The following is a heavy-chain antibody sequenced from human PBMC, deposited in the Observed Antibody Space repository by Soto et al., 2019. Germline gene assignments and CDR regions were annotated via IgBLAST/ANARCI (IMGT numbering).Heavy chain of an antibody. Sequence: QVQLQESGPRLVQPSETLSLICSVSGGSISGYYWSWIRQPAGKGLEWIGRIYGSGSVDYHPSLKRRVTMSVGTSKNRFSLKLSSVTAADTAVYYCARDHSDQLWFGGGFEPWGHGILVTVSA. J-gene: IGHJ5*02. CDR3: ARDHSDQLWFGGGFEP. D-gene: IGHD3-10*01. CDR2: IYGSGSV. V-gene: IGHV4-4*07. CDR1: GGSISGYY.